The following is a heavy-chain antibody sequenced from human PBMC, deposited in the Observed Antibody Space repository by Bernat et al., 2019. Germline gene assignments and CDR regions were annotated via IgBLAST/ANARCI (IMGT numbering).Heavy chain of an antibody. J-gene: IGHJ3*02. Sequence: EVLLVESGGGLVQPGGSLRLSCAASGFTFTDYWMHWVRQAPGKGLVWVSRINNDGSDTIYADSVKGRFTLSRDNAKNTLYLQMNRLRVEDTAVYYCARGGWSHGFDIWGQGTMVTVSS. D-gene: IGHD3-3*01. CDR2: INNDGSDT. CDR1: GFTFTDYW. V-gene: IGHV3-74*01. CDR3: ARGGWSHGFDI.